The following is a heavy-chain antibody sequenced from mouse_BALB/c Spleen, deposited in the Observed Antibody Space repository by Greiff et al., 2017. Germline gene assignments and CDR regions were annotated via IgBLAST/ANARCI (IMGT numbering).Heavy chain of an antibody. CDR1: GYTFTNYW. CDR3: AGEGRYDNLYYGMDY. Sequence: QVQLQQSGAELVRPGTSVKISCKASGYTFTNYWLGWVKQRPGHGLEWIGDIYPGGGYTNYNEKFKGKATLTADTSSSTAYMQLSSLTSEDSAVYFCAGEGRYDNLYYGMDYWGQGTSVTVSS. J-gene: IGHJ4*01. CDR2: IYPGGGYT. V-gene: IGHV1-63*02. D-gene: IGHD2-14*01.